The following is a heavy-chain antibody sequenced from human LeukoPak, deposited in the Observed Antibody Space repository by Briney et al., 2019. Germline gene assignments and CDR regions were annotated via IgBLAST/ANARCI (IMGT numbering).Heavy chain of an antibody. Sequence: ASVKVSCKASGYTYTDYFLHWVRQAPGQGLEWMGWINPNSGGTNYAQKFQGRVTMTRDTSISTAYMDLSRLRSDDTAVYYCARIVSGYYDSSGYYGWEDYWGQGTLVTVSS. CDR3: ARIVSGYYDSSGYYGWEDY. V-gene: IGHV1-2*02. J-gene: IGHJ4*02. D-gene: IGHD3-22*01. CDR1: GYTYTDYF. CDR2: INPNSGGT.